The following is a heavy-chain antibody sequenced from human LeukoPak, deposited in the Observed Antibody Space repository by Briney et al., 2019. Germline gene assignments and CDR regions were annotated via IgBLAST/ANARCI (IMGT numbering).Heavy chain of an antibody. CDR1: GYTFTAYY. CDR2: INPKSGGT. J-gene: IGHJ4*02. V-gene: IGHV1-2*06. Sequence: ASVKVSCKASGYTFTAYYLHWVRQAPGQGLEWMGRINPKSGGTNYAQKFQGRVTMTRNTSISTAYMELSRLRSDDTAVYYCARDSSVSGSFDYWGQGTLVTVSS. CDR3: ARDSSVSGSFDY. D-gene: IGHD3-10*01.